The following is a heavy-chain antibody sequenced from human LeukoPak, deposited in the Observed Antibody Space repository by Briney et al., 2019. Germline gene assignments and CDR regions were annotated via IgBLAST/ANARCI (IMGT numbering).Heavy chain of an antibody. Sequence: GASVKVSCKASGGTFGSYAISWVRQAPGQGLEWMGGIIPIFGTANYAQKFQGRVTITADESTSTAYMELSSLRSEDTAVYYCARDRSSNLGYYYYMDVWGKGTTVTVSS. J-gene: IGHJ6*03. V-gene: IGHV1-69*13. CDR1: GGTFGSYA. CDR2: IIPIFGTA. CDR3: ARDRSSNLGYYYYMDV. D-gene: IGHD6-13*01.